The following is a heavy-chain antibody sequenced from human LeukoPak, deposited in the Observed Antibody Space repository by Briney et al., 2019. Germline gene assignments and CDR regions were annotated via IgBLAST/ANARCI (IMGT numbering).Heavy chain of an antibody. D-gene: IGHD1-14*01. CDR2: IWYDGSNK. V-gene: IGHV3-33*01. CDR1: GFTFSSDG. Sequence: GGSLRLSCAASGFTFSSDGMRWVRQAPGKGLEWVAVIWYDGSNKYYADSVKGRFTISRDNSKNTLYLQMNSLRAEDTAVYYCARDNPSSGMDVWGQGTTVTVSS. CDR3: ARDNPSSGMDV. J-gene: IGHJ6*02.